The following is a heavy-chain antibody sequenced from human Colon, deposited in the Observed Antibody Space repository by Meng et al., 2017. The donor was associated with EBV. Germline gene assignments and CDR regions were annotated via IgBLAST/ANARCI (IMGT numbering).Heavy chain of an antibody. CDR2: INHSGST. V-gene: IGHV4-34*01. J-gene: IGHJ4*02. D-gene: IGHD1-26*01. CDR1: GGSFSGYY. Sequence: VQLQPGGALLLKPSGPLSPTCAVYGGSFSGYYWSWIRQPPQKGLEWIGEINHSGSTNYNPSLKSRVTISVDTSKKQFSLKLSSVTAADTAVYYCARGPGGSYYLYYFDYWGQGTLVTVSS. CDR3: ARGPGGSYYLYYFDY.